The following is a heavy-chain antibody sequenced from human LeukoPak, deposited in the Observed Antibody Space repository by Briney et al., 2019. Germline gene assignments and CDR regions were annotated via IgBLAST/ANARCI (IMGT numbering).Heavy chain of an antibody. V-gene: IGHV4-39*07. CDR2: IYHSGST. D-gene: IGHD3-9*01. CDR1: GGSISRSSYY. Sequence: SETLSLTCTVSGGSISRSSYYWGWIRQPPGKGLEWIGSIYHSGSTYYNPSLKSRVTISVDTSKDQFSLKLSSVTAADTAVYYCATGSYFGKNYWGQGTLVTVSS. J-gene: IGHJ4*02. CDR3: ATGSYFGKNY.